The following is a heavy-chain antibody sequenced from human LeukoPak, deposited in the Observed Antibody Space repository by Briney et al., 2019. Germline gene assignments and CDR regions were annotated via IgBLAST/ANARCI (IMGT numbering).Heavy chain of an antibody. CDR3: ARNYDFWSGSLPFDY. V-gene: IGHV1-18*01. CDR1: GYTFTSYG. CDR2: ISAYNGNT. J-gene: IGHJ4*02. D-gene: IGHD3-3*01. Sequence: ASVKVSCKASGYTFTSYGISWVRQAPGQGLEWMGRISAYNGNTNYAQKLQGRVTMTTDTSTSTAYMELRSLRSDDTAVYYCARNYDFWSGSLPFDYWGQGTLVTVSS.